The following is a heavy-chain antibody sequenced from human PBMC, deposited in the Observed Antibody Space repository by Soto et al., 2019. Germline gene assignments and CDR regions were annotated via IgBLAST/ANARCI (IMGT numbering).Heavy chain of an antibody. CDR2: ISESGGST. Sequence: GGSLRLSCAASGFSFSDYAMSWVRQAPGKGLEWVSVISESGGSTHYADSVRGRFTVSRDNSKNSLSLRMNSLRDEDTAVYFCAKRSPYSSGWYSPIFYYWGQGALVTVSS. CDR1: GFSFSDYA. V-gene: IGHV3-23*01. D-gene: IGHD6-13*01. CDR3: AKRSPYSSGWYSPIFYY. J-gene: IGHJ4*02.